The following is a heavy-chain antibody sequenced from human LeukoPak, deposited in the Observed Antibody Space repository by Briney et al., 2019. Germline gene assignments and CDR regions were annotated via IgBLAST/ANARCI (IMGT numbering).Heavy chain of an antibody. J-gene: IGHJ4*02. CDR2: ISSDRSYI. Sequence: GSLRLSCEASGFTSSDYTMNWVRQAPGKGLEWVSSISSDRSYIKYADSVKGRFSISRDNTKNSLFLEMRSLRIEDTAVYFCARDYYDSSASATFDHWGQGNLVTISS. CDR3: ARDYYDSSASATFDH. V-gene: IGHV3-21*01. CDR1: GFTSSDYT. D-gene: IGHD3-22*01.